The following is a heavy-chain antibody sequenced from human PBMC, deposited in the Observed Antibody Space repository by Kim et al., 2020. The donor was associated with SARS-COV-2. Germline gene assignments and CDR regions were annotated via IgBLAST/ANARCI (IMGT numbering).Heavy chain of an antibody. Sequence: AYSVRGRLPCSRDNAKNPLYLQMNSLKTEDTALYYCAKDLRYSSGWSAFDNWGQGTLVTVSS. J-gene: IGHJ4*02. CDR3: AKDLRYSSGWSAFDN. D-gene: IGHD6-19*01. V-gene: IGHV3-9*01.